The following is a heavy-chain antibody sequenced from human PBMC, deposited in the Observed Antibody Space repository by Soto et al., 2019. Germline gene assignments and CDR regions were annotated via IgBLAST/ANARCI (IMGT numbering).Heavy chain of an antibody. CDR2: ISYDGSNK. Sequence: QVQLVESWGGVVQPGRSLRLSCAASGFTFSSYAMHWVRQAPGKGLEWVAVISYDGSNKYYADSVKGRFTISRDNSKNTLYLQMNSLRAEDTAVYYRARDPSGRRTYYGMDVWGQGTTVTVSS. D-gene: IGHD3-3*01. V-gene: IGHV3-30-3*01. CDR1: GFTFSSYA. J-gene: IGHJ6*02. CDR3: ARDPSGRRTYYGMDV.